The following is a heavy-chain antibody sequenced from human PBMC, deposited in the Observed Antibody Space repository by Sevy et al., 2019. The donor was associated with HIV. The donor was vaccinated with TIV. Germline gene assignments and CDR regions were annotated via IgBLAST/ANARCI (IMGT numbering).Heavy chain of an antibody. J-gene: IGHJ4*02. V-gene: IGHV3-23*01. D-gene: IGHD3-3*01. CDR1: GFTFSSYA. Sequence: GGSLRLSCAASGFTFSSYAMSWVRQAPGKGLEWVSAISGSGGSTYYADSEKGRFTISRDNSKSTLYLQMNSLRAEDTAVYYCAKVSIWSGYYGLLDYWGQGTLVTVSS. CDR3: AKVSIWSGYYGLLDY. CDR2: ISGSGGST.